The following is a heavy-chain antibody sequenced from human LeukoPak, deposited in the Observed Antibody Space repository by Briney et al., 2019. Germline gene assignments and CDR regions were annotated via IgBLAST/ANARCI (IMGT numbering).Heavy chain of an antibody. Sequence: GGSLRLSCATSGFTFSSYWMSWVRQAPGKGLEWVADIKQDGSEKYYVDSVKGRFTISRDNAKNSLYLQMNSLRAEDTAMYYCARVSSKTMVRALITKKNYYYYYMDVWGKGTTVTISS. CDR3: ARVSSKTMVRALITKKNYYYYYMDV. CDR2: IKQDGSEK. V-gene: IGHV3-7*01. D-gene: IGHD3-10*01. J-gene: IGHJ6*03. CDR1: GFTFSSYW.